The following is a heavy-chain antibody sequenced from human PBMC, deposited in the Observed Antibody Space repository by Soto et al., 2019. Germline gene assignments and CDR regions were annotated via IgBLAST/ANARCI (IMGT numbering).Heavy chain of an antibody. Sequence: SETLSLTCTVSGGSISSSSYYWGWIRQPPGKGLEWIGSIYYSGSTYYNPSLKSRVTISVDTSKNQFSLKLSSVTAADRAEYYCARQGSITTFNVWGQGTTVTVSS. CDR3: ARQGSITTFNV. D-gene: IGHD3-3*01. V-gene: IGHV4-39*01. CDR1: GGSISSSSYY. CDR2: IYYSGST. J-gene: IGHJ6*02.